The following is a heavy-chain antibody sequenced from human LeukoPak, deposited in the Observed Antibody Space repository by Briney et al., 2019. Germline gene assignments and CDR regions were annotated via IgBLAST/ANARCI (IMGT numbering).Heavy chain of an antibody. CDR1: GYTFTSYY. J-gene: IGHJ6*03. CDR2: INPSGGST. Sequence: GASVKVSCKASGYTFTSYYMHWVRQAPGQGLEWMGIINPSGGSTSYAQKFQGRVTMTRDMSTSTVYMELSSLRSEDTAVYYCARDIRFGVALYYMDVWGRGTTVTVSS. D-gene: IGHD3-3*01. CDR3: ARDIRFGVALYYMDV. V-gene: IGHV1-46*01.